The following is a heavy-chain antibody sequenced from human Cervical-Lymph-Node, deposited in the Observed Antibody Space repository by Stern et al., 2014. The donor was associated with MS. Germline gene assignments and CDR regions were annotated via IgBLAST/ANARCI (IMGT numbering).Heavy chain of an antibody. J-gene: IGHJ4*02. CDR1: GGSISSRY. V-gene: IGHV4-59*08. CDR3: ARLSTAVDF. Sequence: VQLVESGPGLVKPSETLSLTCAVSGGSISSRYWGWIRQPPGKGLEWIGLISHSGDTKYNPSPKSRVTISLDTSKNQFSPQVPSVTAADTAVYYCARLSTAVDFWGQGTLVTVSS. CDR2: ISHSGDT.